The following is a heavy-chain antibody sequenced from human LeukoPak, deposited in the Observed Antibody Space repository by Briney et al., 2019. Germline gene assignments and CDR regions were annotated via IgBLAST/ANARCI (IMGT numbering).Heavy chain of an antibody. Sequence: GGSLRLSCAASGFTFSSYAMSRVRQAPGKGLEWVSAISGSGGSTYYADSVKGRFTISRDNSKNTLYLQMNSLRAEDTAVYYRAKVGAARRRYYFDYWGQGTLVTVSS. V-gene: IGHV3-23*01. J-gene: IGHJ4*02. CDR1: GFTFSSYA. CDR2: ISGSGGST. CDR3: AKVGAARRRYYFDY. D-gene: IGHD6-6*01.